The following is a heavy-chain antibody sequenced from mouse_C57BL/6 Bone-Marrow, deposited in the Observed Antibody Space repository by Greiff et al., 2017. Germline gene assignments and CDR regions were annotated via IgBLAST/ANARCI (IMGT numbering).Heavy chain of an antibody. CDR1: GFTFSNYW. D-gene: IGHD2-3*01. Sequence: EVKVVESGGGLVQPGGSMKLSCVASGFTFSNYWMNWVRQSPEKGLEWVAQIRLKSDNYATHYAESVKGRFTISRDDSKSSVYLQMNNLRAEDTGIDYCTGGWLLLRFAYWGQGTLVTVSA. V-gene: IGHV6-3*01. CDR3: TGGWLLLRFAY. J-gene: IGHJ3*01. CDR2: IRLKSDNYAT.